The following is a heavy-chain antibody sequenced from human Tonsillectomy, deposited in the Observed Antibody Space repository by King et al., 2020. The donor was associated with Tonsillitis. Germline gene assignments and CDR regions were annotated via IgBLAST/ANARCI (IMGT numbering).Heavy chain of an antibody. V-gene: IGHV3-30*02. D-gene: IGHD6-13*01. CDR3: ANHPYCSSWYIFDS. CDR1: GFTFSTYG. CDR2: IRDDGTNG. Sequence: VQLVESGGGVVQPGGSLRLSCAASGFTFSTYGMHWVRQSPGKGLEWVAFIRDDGTNGYYADSVKGRFSISRDNSKYTLYLQMNSLRAEDTAVYYCANHPYCSSWYIFDSWGQGTLVTVSS. J-gene: IGHJ4*02.